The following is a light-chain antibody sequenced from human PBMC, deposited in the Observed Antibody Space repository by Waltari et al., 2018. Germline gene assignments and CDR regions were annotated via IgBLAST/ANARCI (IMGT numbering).Light chain of an antibody. CDR3: SSYTSSGTPYV. CDR1: SSDAGGHKY. Sequence: QSALTQPASVSGSPGQSITISCTGTSSDAGGHKYVSWYQHHPGKAPKLIIYDVTDRPSGVSNRFSGSKFGNTASLTISGLQAEDEADYYCSSYTSSGTPYVFGTGTRVTVL. CDR2: DVT. J-gene: IGLJ1*01. V-gene: IGLV2-14*03.